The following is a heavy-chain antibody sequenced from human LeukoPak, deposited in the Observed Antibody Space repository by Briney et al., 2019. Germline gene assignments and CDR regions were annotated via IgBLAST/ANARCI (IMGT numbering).Heavy chain of an antibody. Sequence: SETLSLTCAVSGGSLSSSNWWSWVRRPPGKGLEGIGEIYHSGSTNYNPSLKSRVTISVDKSKNQFSLKLSSVTAADTAVYYCARVSHGGYCSGGSCYQRNWFDPWGQGTLVTVSS. D-gene: IGHD2-15*01. CDR3: ARVSHGGYCSGGSCYQRNWFDP. V-gene: IGHV4-4*02. J-gene: IGHJ5*02. CDR2: IYHSGST. CDR1: GGSLSSSNW.